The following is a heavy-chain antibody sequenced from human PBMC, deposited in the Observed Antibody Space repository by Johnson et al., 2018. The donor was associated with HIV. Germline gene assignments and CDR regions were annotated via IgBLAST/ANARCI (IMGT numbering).Heavy chain of an antibody. Sequence: VQLVESGGGVVQPGRSLRLSCAASGFTFSRYDMHWVRQATGKGLEWVSAIGTVGDTYYPGSVKGRFTISRENAKNSLYLQMNSLRAGATAVYYCARANDLSACDIWGQGTMVTVSS. CDR2: IGTVGDT. V-gene: IGHV3-13*01. CDR3: ARANDLSACDI. CDR1: GFTFSRYD. J-gene: IGHJ3*02. D-gene: IGHD1-1*01.